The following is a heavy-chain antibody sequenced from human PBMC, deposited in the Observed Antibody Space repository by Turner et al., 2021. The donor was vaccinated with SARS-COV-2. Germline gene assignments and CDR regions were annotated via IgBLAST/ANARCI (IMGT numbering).Heavy chain of an antibody. CDR3: ARLGGGDRPGDY. D-gene: IGHD2-21*02. J-gene: IGHJ4*02. Sequence: QVQLVPSGAEVTKPGASVQVSCKASGYTFTSYGLSWVRQAHGKGLEGMGWITAYNGNTHYPKNLQGRVTMTTDTSTSTAYMELRSLRSDDTAVYYCARLGGGDRPGDYWGQGTLVTVSS. CDR2: ITAYNGNT. CDR1: GYTFTSYG. V-gene: IGHV1-18*01.